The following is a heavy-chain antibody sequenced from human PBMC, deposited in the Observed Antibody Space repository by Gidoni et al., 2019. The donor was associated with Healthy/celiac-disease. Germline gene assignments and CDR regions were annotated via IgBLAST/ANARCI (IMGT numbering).Heavy chain of an antibody. V-gene: IGHV3-15*01. Sequence: EVQLVESGGGLVKPGGSLRLSCAASGLTFSNAWMSWVRQAPGKGLEWVGRIKSKTDGGTTDYAAPVKGRFTISRDDSKNTLYLQMNSLKTEDTAVYYCTTAYYYDSSGYYYRRDYWGQGTLVTVSS. CDR2: IKSKTDGGTT. CDR3: TTAYYYDSSGYYYRRDY. D-gene: IGHD3-22*01. CDR1: GLTFSNAW. J-gene: IGHJ4*02.